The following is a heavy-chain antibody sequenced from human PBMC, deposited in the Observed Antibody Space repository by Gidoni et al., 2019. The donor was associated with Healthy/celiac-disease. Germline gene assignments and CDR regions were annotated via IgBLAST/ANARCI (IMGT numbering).Heavy chain of an antibody. CDR3: ARGLIAAAGFYYYYYMDV. CDR2: IIPIFGTA. CDR1: GGTFSSYA. V-gene: IGHV1-69*06. Sequence: QVQLVQSGAEVKKPGSSVKVSCKASGGTFSSYAISWVRQAPGQGLEWMGGIIPIFGTANYAQKFQGRVTITADKSTSTAYMELSSLRSEDTAVYYCARGLIAAAGFYYYYYMDVWGKGTTVTVSS. D-gene: IGHD6-13*01. J-gene: IGHJ6*03.